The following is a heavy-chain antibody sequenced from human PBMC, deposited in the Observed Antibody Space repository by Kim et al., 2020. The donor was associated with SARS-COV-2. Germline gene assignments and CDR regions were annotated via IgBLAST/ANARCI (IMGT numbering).Heavy chain of an antibody. V-gene: IGHV1-3*01. CDR1: GYTFTTFS. J-gene: IGHJ4*02. CDR2: INAVRGKT. Sequence: ASVKVSCKTSGYTFTTFSIHWMRQAPGQSLEWMGWINAVRGKTEYLQNFQGRITLTRDTSANTDYMERSTLTSEDTAVYYCARGSGAAGKSLDYWGQGTLVTVSS. D-gene: IGHD7-27*01. CDR3: ARGSGAAGKSLDY.